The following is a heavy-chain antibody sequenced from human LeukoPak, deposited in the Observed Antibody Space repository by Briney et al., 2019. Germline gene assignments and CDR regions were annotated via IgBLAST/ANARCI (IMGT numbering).Heavy chain of an antibody. D-gene: IGHD6-13*01. CDR1: GFTFSSYG. CDR2: ISYDGSNK. V-gene: IGHV3-30*18. Sequence: GRSLRLSCAASGFTFSSYGMHWVRQAPGKGLEWVAVISYDGSNKYYADSVKGRFTISRDNSKNTLYLQMNSLRAEDTAVYYCAKDVSAGTRYYYYYMDVWGKGTLVTVSS. CDR3: AKDVSAGTRYYYYYMDV. J-gene: IGHJ6*03.